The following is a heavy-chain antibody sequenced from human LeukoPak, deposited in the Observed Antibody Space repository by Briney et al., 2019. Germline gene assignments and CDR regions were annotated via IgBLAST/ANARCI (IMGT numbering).Heavy chain of an antibody. CDR2: INHSGSS. CDR1: GGSFSGYY. Sequence: SETLSLTCAVYGGSFSGYYWSWIRQPPGKGLEWIGEINHSGSSNYNPSLKSRVIISVDTSKNQFSLKLSSVTAADTAVYYCARGRGVVVPAATGYYYYGMDVWGQGTTVTVSS. D-gene: IGHD2-2*01. J-gene: IGHJ6*02. CDR3: ARGRGVVVPAATGYYYYGMDV. V-gene: IGHV4-34*01.